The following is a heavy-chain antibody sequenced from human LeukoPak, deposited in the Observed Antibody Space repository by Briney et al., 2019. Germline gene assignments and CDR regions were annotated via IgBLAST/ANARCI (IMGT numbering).Heavy chain of an antibody. D-gene: IGHD1-26*01. CDR2: INSDGSST. CDR1: GFTFSTYW. V-gene: IGHV3-74*01. J-gene: IGHJ5*02. CDR3: ARAEWELRGWFDP. Sequence: PGGSLRLSCAASGFTFSTYWMHWVRQAPGKGLVWVSRINSDGSSTSYAGSVKGRFTISRDNAKNTLYLQMNSLRAEDTAVYYCARAEWELRGWFDPWGQGTLVTVSS.